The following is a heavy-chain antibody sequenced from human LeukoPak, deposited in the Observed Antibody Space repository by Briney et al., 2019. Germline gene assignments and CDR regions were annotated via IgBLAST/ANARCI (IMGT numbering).Heavy chain of an antibody. D-gene: IGHD6-13*01. Sequence: QPGTSLRLSCAASGFTFRNYGMHWVRQAPGKGLEWVAVVSSGGSHEYFADSVKGRFTISRDNSKNTLNLQMSSLRPEDTAVYYCAKEGATAGKMRFHFDYWGQGTLVTVSS. CDR1: GFTFRNYG. J-gene: IGHJ4*02. CDR3: AKEGATAGKMRFHFDY. CDR2: VSSGGSHE. V-gene: IGHV3-30*18.